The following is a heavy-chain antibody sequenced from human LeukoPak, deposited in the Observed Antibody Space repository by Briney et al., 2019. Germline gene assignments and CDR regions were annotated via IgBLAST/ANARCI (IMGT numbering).Heavy chain of an antibody. D-gene: IGHD3-10*01. CDR1: GFTFSSNG. Sequence: HPGGSLRLSCAASGFTFSSNGMHWVRQAPGKGLEWVAFIRYDASNEFYGDSVKGRFTISRDNSKNTLYLQMNSLRAEDTAVYYCAKDLYGSGSYEIRLFGYWGQGTLVTVSS. CDR3: AKDLYGSGSYEIRLFGY. V-gene: IGHV3-30*02. CDR2: IRYDASNE. J-gene: IGHJ4*02.